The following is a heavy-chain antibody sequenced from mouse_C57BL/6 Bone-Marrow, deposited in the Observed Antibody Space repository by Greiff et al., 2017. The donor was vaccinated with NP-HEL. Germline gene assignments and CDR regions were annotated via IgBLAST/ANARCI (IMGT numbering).Heavy chain of an antibody. D-gene: IGHD1-1*01. Sequence: VQLKESGPGLVKPSQSLSLTCSVTGYSITSGYYWNWIRQFPGNKLEWMGYISYDGSNNYNPSFKNRTSLTRDTSKNQFFLTLNSVTTENTATYYCARASYYGSSYWYFDVWGTGTTVTVSS. V-gene: IGHV3-6*01. J-gene: IGHJ1*03. CDR2: ISYDGSN. CDR1: GYSITSGYY. CDR3: ARASYYGSSYWYFDV.